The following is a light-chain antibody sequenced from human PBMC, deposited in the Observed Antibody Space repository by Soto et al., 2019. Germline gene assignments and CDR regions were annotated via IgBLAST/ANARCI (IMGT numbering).Light chain of an antibody. Sequence: SYELTHPPSVSVAPGQTASITCGGDNIETKGVHWYQRKPGQAPILVVYDDTDRPSGIPDRFSGSNSGNTATLTISRVEAGDEADYYCQVWDTYTLSGVFGGGTKLTVL. J-gene: IGLJ3*02. CDR2: DDT. V-gene: IGLV3-21*02. CDR3: QVWDTYTLSGV. CDR1: NIETKG.